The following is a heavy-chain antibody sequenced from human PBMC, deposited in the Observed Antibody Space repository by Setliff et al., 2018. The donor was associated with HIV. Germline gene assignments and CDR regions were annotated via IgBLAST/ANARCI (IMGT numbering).Heavy chain of an antibody. CDR2: IYHSGST. CDR3: ARDRPSSSWYFNAFDI. D-gene: IGHD6-13*01. V-gene: IGHV4-4*02. J-gene: IGHJ3*02. CDR1: GGSISSNW. Sequence: SETLSLTCAVSGGSISSNWWSWVRQSPGKGLEWIGEIYHSGSTHYNPSLQNRVTISVDTSKNQFSLKLTSVTAADTAVYYCARDRPSSSWYFNAFDIWGQGTMVTVSS.